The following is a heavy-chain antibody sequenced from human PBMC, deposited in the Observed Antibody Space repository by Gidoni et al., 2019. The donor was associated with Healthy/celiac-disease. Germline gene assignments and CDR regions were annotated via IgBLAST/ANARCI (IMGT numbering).Heavy chain of an antibody. CDR1: GGSFRGYY. CDR3: ARGIKGTLYYYYYMDV. D-gene: IGHD1-1*01. Sequence: QVQLQQWGAGLLKPSETLSLTCAVYGGSFRGYYWSWIRQPPGKGLEWIGEINHSGSTNYNPSLKSRVTISVDTSKNQFSLKLSSVTAADTAVYYCARGIKGTLYYYYYMDVWGKGTTVTVSS. J-gene: IGHJ6*03. V-gene: IGHV4-34*01. CDR2: INHSGST.